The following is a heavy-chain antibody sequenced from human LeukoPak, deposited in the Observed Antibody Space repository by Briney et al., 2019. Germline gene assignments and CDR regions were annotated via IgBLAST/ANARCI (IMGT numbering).Heavy chain of an antibody. CDR2: ISSSSSYI. J-gene: IGHJ4*02. CDR1: GFTFSSYS. D-gene: IGHD3-22*01. CDR3: ARDGFTALDDSSGYYFCYFDY. V-gene: IGHV3-21*01. Sequence: PGGSLRLSCAASGFTFSSYSMNWVRQAPGQGLEWVSSISSSSSYIYYADSVKGRFTISRDNAKNSLYLQMNSLRAEDTAVYYCARDGFTALDDSSGYYFCYFDYWGQGTLVTVSS.